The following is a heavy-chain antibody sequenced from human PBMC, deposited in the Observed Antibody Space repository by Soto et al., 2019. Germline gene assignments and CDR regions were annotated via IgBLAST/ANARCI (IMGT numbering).Heavy chain of an antibody. Sequence: QVQLQESGPGLVKPSQILSLTGTVSGGSISSGGYYWSWIREPPGKGLECIGYIYYSGTTYYTPSLKTRGTISADTTNNPFTLTPSPVTPADTAVYYWAREGSTVGATAADYWGQGTLVTVSS. CDR1: GGSISSGGYY. D-gene: IGHD1-26*01. J-gene: IGHJ4*02. V-gene: IGHV4-31*03. CDR2: IYYSGTT. CDR3: AREGSTVGATAADY.